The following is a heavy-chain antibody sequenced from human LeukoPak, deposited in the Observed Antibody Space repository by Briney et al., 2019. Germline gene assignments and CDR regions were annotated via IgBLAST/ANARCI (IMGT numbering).Heavy chain of an antibody. CDR2: ISNSGGST. V-gene: IGHV3-23*01. CDR3: AKRSAAANYYFDY. D-gene: IGHD6-13*01. J-gene: IGHJ4*02. CDR1: GFTFSSYA. Sequence: TGGSLRLSCAASGFTFSSYAMSWVRQAPGKGLEWVSTISNSGGSTYYADSVKGRFTISRDNSKNTLYLQMNSLRAEDTAVYYCAKRSAAANYYFDYWGQGTLVTVSS.